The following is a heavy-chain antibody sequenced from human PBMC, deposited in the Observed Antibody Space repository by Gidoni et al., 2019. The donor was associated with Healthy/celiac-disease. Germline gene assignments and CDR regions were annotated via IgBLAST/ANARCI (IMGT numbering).Heavy chain of an antibody. CDR1: GFTFSRYG. CDR3: ARGPLGYCSSTSCYAYYYGMDV. Sequence: QVQLVESGGGVVQPGRSLRLSCAASGFTFSRYGMHWVRQAPGKGLGWVAVIWYDGSNKYYADSVKGRFTISRDNSKNTLYLQMNSLRAEDTAVYYCARGPLGYCSSTSCYAYYYGMDVWGQGTTVTVSS. V-gene: IGHV3-33*01. CDR2: IWYDGSNK. J-gene: IGHJ6*02. D-gene: IGHD2-2*01.